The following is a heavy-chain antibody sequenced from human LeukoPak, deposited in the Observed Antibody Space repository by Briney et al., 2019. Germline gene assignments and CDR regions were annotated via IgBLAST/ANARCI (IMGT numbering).Heavy chain of an antibody. CDR1: GFTFSSHG. Sequence: GGSLRLSCAASGFTFSSHGMSWVRQAPGKGLEWVSTISGSGGSTYYADSVKGRFTISRDNSKNTLYLQMNSLRAEDTAVYYCAIGIAAAGITWKNYYFDYWGQGTLVTVSS. J-gene: IGHJ4*02. V-gene: IGHV3-23*01. D-gene: IGHD6-13*01. CDR3: AIGIAAAGITWKNYYFDY. CDR2: ISGSGGST.